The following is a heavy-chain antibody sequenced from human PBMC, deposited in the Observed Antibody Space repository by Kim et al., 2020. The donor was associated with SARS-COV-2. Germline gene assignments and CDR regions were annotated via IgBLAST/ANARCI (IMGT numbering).Heavy chain of an antibody. Sequence: SETLSLTCTVSGGSISSSSYYWGWIRQPPGKGLEWIGSIYYSGSTYYNPSLKSRVTISVDTSKNQFSLKLSSVTAADTAVYYCARHDYSSSSWYFDLWGRGTLGTVSS. CDR1: GGSISSSSYY. CDR2: IYYSGST. CDR3: ARHDYSSSSWYFDL. V-gene: IGHV4-39*01. D-gene: IGHD6-6*01. J-gene: IGHJ2*01.